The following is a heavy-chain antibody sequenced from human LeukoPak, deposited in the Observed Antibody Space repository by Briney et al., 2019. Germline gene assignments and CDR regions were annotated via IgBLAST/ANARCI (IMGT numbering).Heavy chain of an antibody. J-gene: IGHJ6*04. V-gene: IGHV3-33*01. CDR2: IWYDGSNK. CDR1: GFTFSSYG. D-gene: IGHD2-2*01. CDR3: ARGTPTKGMDV. Sequence: GGSLRLSCAASGFTFSSYGMHWVRQAPGKGLEWVAVIWYDGSNKYYADSVKGRFTISRDKSKNTLYLQMNSLRAEDTAVYYCARGTPTKGMDVWGKGTTVTVSS.